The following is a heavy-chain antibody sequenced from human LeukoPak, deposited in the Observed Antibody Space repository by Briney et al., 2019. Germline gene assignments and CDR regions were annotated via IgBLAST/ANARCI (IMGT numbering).Heavy chain of an antibody. CDR3: ARLAEYCNSGSCYLGWFDP. CDR2: IYDSGST. CDR1: GDSISSYY. J-gene: IGHJ5*02. V-gene: IGHV4-59*01. Sequence: SETLSLTCTVSGDSISSYYCSWIRQPPGKGLEWIGYIYDSGSTNYNPSLKSRVTMSVDTSKTQYSLKLSSMTAADTAVFYCARLAEYCNSGSCYLGWFDPWGQGTLVTVSS. D-gene: IGHD2-15*01.